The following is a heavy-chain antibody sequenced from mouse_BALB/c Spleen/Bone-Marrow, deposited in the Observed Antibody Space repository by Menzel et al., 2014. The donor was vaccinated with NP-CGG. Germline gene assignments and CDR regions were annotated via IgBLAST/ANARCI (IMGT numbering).Heavy chain of an antibody. V-gene: IGHV1-14*01. CDR1: GYTFTSYV. D-gene: IGHD1-2*01. CDR3: ARNYGYLFAY. Sequence: EVQLQQSGPELVRPAGSVRMSCKASGYTFTSYVMHWVKQKPGQGLGWIGYINPYNDGTKYNENFKGQAKLTSDKATGKAYMEHSSRTSEDSEVYYCARNYGYLFAYWGQVTLVTVSA. CDR2: INPYNDGT. J-gene: IGHJ3*01.